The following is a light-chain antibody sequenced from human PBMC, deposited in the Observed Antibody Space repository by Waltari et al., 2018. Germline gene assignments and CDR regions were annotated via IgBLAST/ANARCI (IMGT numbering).Light chain of an antibody. Sequence: EIVLTQSPGTLSLSQGARATLSCRASQSVSSSYLAWYQQKPGQAPRLLIYGASSRATGIPDRFSGSGSGTDFTLTISRLEPEDFAVYYCQQYGSSSLTFGGGTKVEIK. V-gene: IGKV3-20*01. CDR1: QSVSSSY. CDR3: QQYGSSSLT. J-gene: IGKJ4*01. CDR2: GAS.